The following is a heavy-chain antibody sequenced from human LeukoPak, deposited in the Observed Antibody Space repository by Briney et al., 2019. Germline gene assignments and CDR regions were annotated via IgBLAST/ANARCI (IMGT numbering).Heavy chain of an antibody. D-gene: IGHD2-15*01. CDR2: MKLDGSEE. J-gene: IGHJ5*02. V-gene: IGHV3-7*01. CDR3: ARWARYCSSGSCYSWFDP. CDR1: GSTFRSYW. Sequence: GGSLRLSCAASGSTFRSYWMSWVRQAPGKGLEWVANMKLDGSEEYYVDSVKGRFTISSDNVKNSLYLQMNSLRVDDTAVYYCARWARYCSSGSCYSWFDPWGQGTLVTVSS.